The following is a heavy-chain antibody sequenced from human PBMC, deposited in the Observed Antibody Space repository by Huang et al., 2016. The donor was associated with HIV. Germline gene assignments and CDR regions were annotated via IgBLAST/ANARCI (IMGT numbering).Heavy chain of an antibody. J-gene: IGHJ4*02. D-gene: IGHD3-3*01. CDR1: GFTFSSYW. V-gene: IGHV3-74*01. CDR2: MNSDGSST. CDR3: ARGGWYYDFWSGYYYFDY. Sequence: EVQLVESGGGLVQPGGSLRLSCAASGFTFSSYWMHWVRQAPGKGLVWVSRMNSDGSSTSYADSGKGRFTISRDNAKNTLYLQRNSLRAEDTAVYYCARGGWYYDFWSGYYYFDYWGQGTLVTVSS.